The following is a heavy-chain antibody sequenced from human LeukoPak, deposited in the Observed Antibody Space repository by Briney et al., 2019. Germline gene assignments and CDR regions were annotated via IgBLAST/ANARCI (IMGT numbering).Heavy chain of an antibody. D-gene: IGHD3-3*01. CDR2: IHQIGST. V-gene: IGHV4-38-2*02. J-gene: IGHJ4*02. Sequence: PSETLSLICNVSGYSISIDYYWGWIRQPPGKGLEWIGSIHQIGSTYYNPSLKSRVSISMDKSKNQFSLRLKSVTAVDTAVYYCARGGTGYYDSSYYYPYWGRGTLVTVSS. CDR1: GYSISIDYY. CDR3: ARGGTGYYDSSYYYPY.